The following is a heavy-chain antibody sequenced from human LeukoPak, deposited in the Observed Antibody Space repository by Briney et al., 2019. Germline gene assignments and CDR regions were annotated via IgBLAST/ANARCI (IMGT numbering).Heavy chain of an antibody. CDR1: GFTFSSYG. V-gene: IGHV3-23*01. CDR3: AKDFDYGDYLVY. J-gene: IGHJ4*02. D-gene: IGHD4-17*01. CDR2: ISGSGGST. Sequence: GGSLRLSCAASGFTFSSYGMSWVRQAPGKGLEWVSAISGSGGSTYYADSVKGRFTISRDNSKNTLYLQMNSLRAEDTAIYYCAKDFDYGDYLVYWGQGTLVTVSS.